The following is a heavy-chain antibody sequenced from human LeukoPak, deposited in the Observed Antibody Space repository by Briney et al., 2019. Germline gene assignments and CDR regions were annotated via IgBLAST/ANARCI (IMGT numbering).Heavy chain of an antibody. CDR1: GGSISSYY. J-gene: IGHJ5*02. CDR3: ARATLRDYCSSTSCYVGWFDP. Sequence: PSETLSLTCTVSGGSISSYYWRWVRQPPGKGLEWIGYIYYSGSTNYNPSLKSRVTISVDTSKNQFSLKLSSVTAADTAVYYCARATLRDYCSSTSCYVGWFDPWGQGTLVTVSS. V-gene: IGHV4-59*01. CDR2: IYYSGST. D-gene: IGHD2-2*01.